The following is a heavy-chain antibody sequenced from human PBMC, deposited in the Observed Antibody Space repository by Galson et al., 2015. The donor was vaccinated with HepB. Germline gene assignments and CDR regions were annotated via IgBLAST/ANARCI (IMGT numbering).Heavy chain of an antibody. V-gene: IGHV3-21*01. CDR2: ISSSSSYI. D-gene: IGHD6-19*01. Sequence: LRLSCAASGFTFSSYSMNWVRQAPGKGLEWVSSISSSSSYIYYADSVKGRFTISRDNAKNSLYLQMNSLRAEDTAVYYCATLGEEQWLVHFDYWGQGTLVTVSS. CDR1: GFTFSSYS. J-gene: IGHJ4*02. CDR3: ATLGEEQWLVHFDY.